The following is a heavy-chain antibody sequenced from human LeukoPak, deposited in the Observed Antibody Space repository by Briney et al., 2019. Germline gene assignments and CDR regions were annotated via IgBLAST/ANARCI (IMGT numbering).Heavy chain of an antibody. CDR3: AKAFLYCGITTCLFDY. CDR1: GFTFSSYA. V-gene: IGHV3-23*01. CDR2: ISGSGGST. J-gene: IGHJ4*02. Sequence: RPGGSLRLSCAASGFTFSSYAMSWVRQAPGKGLEWVSAISGSGGSTYYADSVKGRFTISRDNSKNTLYLRLNSLRTEDTAVYYCAKAFLYCGITTCLFDYWGQGTLVTVSS. D-gene: IGHD2-2*01.